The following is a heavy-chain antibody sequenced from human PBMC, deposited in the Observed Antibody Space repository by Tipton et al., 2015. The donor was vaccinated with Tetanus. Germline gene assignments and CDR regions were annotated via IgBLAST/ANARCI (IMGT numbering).Heavy chain of an antibody. V-gene: IGHV4-31*03. CDR1: GGSISGSPYF. Sequence: TLSLTCTVSGGSISGSPYFWNWIRHQPGKGLEWIDYVYYSGSTFYNPSLESRVTISVDTSKNQFSLNLTSVTAADTAMYYCARDQGGGRVVRLNWFDPWGQGTLVTVSS. CDR2: VYYSGST. CDR3: ARDQGGGRVVRLNWFDP. D-gene: IGHD6-6*01. J-gene: IGHJ5*02.